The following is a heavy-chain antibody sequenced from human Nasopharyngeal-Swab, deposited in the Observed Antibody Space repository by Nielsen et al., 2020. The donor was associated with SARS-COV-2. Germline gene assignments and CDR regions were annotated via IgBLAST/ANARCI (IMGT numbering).Heavy chain of an antibody. D-gene: IGHD6-19*01. Sequence: SCTVSGGSISSSSYYWGWIRQPPGKGLEWIGSIYYSGSTYYNPSLKSRVTISVDTSKNQFSLKLGSVTAADTAVYYCARVWSSGTIDYWGQGTLVTVSS. CDR2: IYYSGST. CDR1: GGSISSSSYY. J-gene: IGHJ4*02. V-gene: IGHV4-39*07. CDR3: ARVWSSGTIDY.